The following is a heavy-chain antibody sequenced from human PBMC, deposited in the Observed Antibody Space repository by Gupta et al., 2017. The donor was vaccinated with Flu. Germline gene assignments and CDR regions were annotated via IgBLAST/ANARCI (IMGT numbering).Heavy chain of an antibody. V-gene: IGHV3-21*01. CDR1: GFTFSSYG. CDR3: TRAWDCSGGSCYSDY. J-gene: IGHJ4*02. CDR2: ISSSSSYI. Sequence: EVQLVESGGGLVKPGGSLRLSCAASGFTFSSYGMNWVRQAPGKGLEWVSSISSSSSYIYYADSVRGRFTISRDNAENSLYLQMNSLRAEDTAVYYCTRAWDCSGGSCYSDYWGQGALVTVSS. D-gene: IGHD2-15*01.